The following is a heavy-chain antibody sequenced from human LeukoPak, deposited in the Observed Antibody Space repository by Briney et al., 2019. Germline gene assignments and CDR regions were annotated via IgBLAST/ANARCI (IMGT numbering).Heavy chain of an antibody. D-gene: IGHD6-13*01. CDR1: GYTFTSYG. CDR3: ARARIAAAGTWYYYYYMDV. CDR2: INPKSGGT. V-gene: IGHV1-2*02. Sequence: ASVKVSCKASGYTFTSYGISWVRQAPGQGLEWMGWINPKSGGTNYAQKFQGRVTMTRDTSISTAYMELSRLRSDDTAVYYCARARIAAAGTWYYYYYMDVWGKGTTVTVSS. J-gene: IGHJ6*03.